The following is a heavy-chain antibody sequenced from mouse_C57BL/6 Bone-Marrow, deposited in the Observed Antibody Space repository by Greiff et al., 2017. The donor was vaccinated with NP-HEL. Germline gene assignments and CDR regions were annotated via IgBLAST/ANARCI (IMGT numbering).Heavy chain of an antibody. CDR1: GFNIKDDY. Sequence: EVQLQQSGAELVRPGASVKLSCTASGFNIKDDYMHWVKQRPEQGLEWIGWIDPENGDTEYASKFQGKATITADTSSNTAYLQLSSLTSEDTAVYYCTRITYYYGSSPWFAYWGQGTLVTVSA. J-gene: IGHJ3*01. CDR3: TRITYYYGSSPWFAY. D-gene: IGHD1-1*01. CDR2: IDPENGDT. V-gene: IGHV14-4*01.